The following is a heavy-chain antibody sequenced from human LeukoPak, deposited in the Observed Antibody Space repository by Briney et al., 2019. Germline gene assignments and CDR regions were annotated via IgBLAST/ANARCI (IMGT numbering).Heavy chain of an antibody. J-gene: IGHJ4*02. CDR2: ISGSGGGT. Sequence: GGSLRLSCAASGFTFSIYAVSWVRQAPGKGLEWVSAISGSGGGTYYANSVKVLLTISRDNSRDTLSLQMNSLRAEDTALYFCAKTPDYYGSGSSSYIDCWGQGTLVSVSS. V-gene: IGHV3-23*01. CDR3: AKTPDYYGSGSSSYIDC. D-gene: IGHD3-10*01. CDR1: GFTFSIYA.